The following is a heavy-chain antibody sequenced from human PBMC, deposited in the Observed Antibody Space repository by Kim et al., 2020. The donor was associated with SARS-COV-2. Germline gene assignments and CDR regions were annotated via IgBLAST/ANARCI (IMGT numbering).Heavy chain of an antibody. J-gene: IGHJ4*02. CDR3: TTDVLRYFDWDY. Sequence: GGSLRLSCAASGFTFSNAWMSWVRQAPGKGLEWVGRIKSKTDGGTTDYAAPVKGRFTISRDDSKNTLYLQMNSLKTEDTAVYYCTTDVLRYFDWDYWGQGTLVTVSS. CDR2: IKSKTDGGTT. V-gene: IGHV3-15*01. CDR1: GFTFSNAW. D-gene: IGHD3-9*01.